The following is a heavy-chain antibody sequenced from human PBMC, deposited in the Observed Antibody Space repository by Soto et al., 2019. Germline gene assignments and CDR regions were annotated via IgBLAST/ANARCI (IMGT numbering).Heavy chain of an antibody. J-gene: IGHJ3*02. D-gene: IGHD3-22*01. V-gene: IGHV3-23*01. CDR1: GFTFSSYA. Sequence: GGSLRLSCAASGFTFSSYAMSWVRQAPGKGLEWVSAISGSGGSTYYADSVKGRFTISRDNSKNTLYLQMNSLRAEDTAVYYCSKDYYYSISGYYSGATKDAFDRWGQGTKVTVSS. CDR3: SKDYYYSISGYYSGATKDAFDR. CDR2: ISGSGGST.